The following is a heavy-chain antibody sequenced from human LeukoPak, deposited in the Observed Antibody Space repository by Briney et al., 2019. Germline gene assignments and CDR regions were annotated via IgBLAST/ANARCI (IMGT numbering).Heavy chain of an antibody. CDR3: AKDTEHYYDSQGYFDY. Sequence: GGSLRLSCAASEFTFNSYAMHWVRQAPGKGLEWVAVISYGGSTKYYADPVKGRFTISRDNAKNSLYLQMNSLRAEDMALYYCAKDTEHYYDSQGYFDYWGQGTLVTVSS. J-gene: IGHJ4*02. CDR2: ISYGGSTK. D-gene: IGHD3-22*01. V-gene: IGHV3-30*04. CDR1: EFTFNSYA.